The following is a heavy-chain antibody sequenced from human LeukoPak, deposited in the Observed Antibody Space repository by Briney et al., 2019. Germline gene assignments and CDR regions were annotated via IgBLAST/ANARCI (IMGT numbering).Heavy chain of an antibody. CDR2: ISSSSHDI. Sequence: GSLRLSCAASGFTFSSYEMNWVRQAPGKGLEWVSYISSSSHDIYYADSVKGRFTISRDNAKNSLYLQMNSLRAEDTAVYYCAELGITMIGGVWGKGTTVTISS. D-gene: IGHD3-10*02. J-gene: IGHJ6*04. V-gene: IGHV3-48*03. CDR1: GFTFSSYE. CDR3: AELGITMIGGV.